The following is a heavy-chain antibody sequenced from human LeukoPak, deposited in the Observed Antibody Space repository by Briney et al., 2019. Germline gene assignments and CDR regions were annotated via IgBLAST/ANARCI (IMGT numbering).Heavy chain of an antibody. CDR1: GGSISSYY. CDR2: IYTSGST. V-gene: IGHV4-4*07. J-gene: IGHJ5*02. D-gene: IGHD2-2*01. CDR3: ARRKRYCSSTSCYLGSWFDP. Sequence: SETLSLTCTVSGGSISSYYWSWIRQPAGKGLEWIGRIYTSGSTNYNPSLKSRVTISVDTSKNQFSLKLSSVTAADTAVYYCARRKRYCSSTSCYLGSWFDPWGQGTLVTVSS.